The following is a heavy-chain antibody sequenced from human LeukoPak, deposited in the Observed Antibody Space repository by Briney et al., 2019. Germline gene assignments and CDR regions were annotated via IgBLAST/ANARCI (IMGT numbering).Heavy chain of an antibody. D-gene: IGHD6-13*01. CDR2: IYYSGST. CDR1: GGSISSSSYY. J-gene: IGHJ4*02. V-gene: IGHV4-39*07. CDR3: ARYSSWYVGCDY. Sequence: SETLSLTCTVSGGSISSSSYYWGWIRQPPGKGLEWIGSIYYSGSTYYNPSLKSRATISVDTSKNQFSLKLSSVTAADTAVYYCARYSSWYVGCDYWGQGTLVIVSS.